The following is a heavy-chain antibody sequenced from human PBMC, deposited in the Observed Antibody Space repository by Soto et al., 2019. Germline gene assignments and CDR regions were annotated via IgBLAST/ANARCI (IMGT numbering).Heavy chain of an antibody. CDR3: ARSNDFWSGPTYYYYHYGMDV. Sequence: SVKVSCKASGYTFTSYYMHWVRQAPGQGLEWMGIINPSGGSTSYAQKFQGRVTMTRDTSTSTAYMELSSLRSEDTAVYYCARSNDFWSGPTYYYYHYGMDVWGQGTTVTVSS. CDR2: INPSGGST. V-gene: IGHV1-46*01. CDR1: GYTFTSYY. J-gene: IGHJ6*02. D-gene: IGHD3-3*01.